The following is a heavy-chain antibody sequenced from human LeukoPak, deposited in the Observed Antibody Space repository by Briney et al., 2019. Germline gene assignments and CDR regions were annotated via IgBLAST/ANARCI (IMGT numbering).Heavy chain of an antibody. CDR3: ARDMEYCSGGSCYYFDY. J-gene: IGHJ4*02. CDR1: GGSISSYY. CDR2: IYTSGST. V-gene: IGHV4-4*07. Sequence: SETLSLTCTVSGGSISSYYWSWIRQPAGKGLEWIGRIYTSGSTNYNPSLKSRVTMSVDTSKNQFSLKLSSVTAADTAVYYCARDMEYCSGGSCYYFDYWGQGTLVTVSS. D-gene: IGHD2-15*01.